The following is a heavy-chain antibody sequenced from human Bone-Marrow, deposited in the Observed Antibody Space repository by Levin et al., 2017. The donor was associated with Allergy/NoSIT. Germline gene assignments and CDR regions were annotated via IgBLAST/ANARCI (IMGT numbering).Heavy chain of an antibody. Sequence: GGSLRLSCAASGFTFSSYWMSWVRQAPGKGLEWVANIKQDGSEKYYVDSVKGRFTISRDNAKNSLYLQMNSLRAEDTAVYYCARDGVVVVPAVYYYYYYGMDVWGQGTTVTVSS. CDR2: IKQDGSEK. D-gene: IGHD2-2*01. V-gene: IGHV3-7*01. J-gene: IGHJ6*02. CDR1: GFTFSSYW. CDR3: ARDGVVVVPAVYYYYYYGMDV.